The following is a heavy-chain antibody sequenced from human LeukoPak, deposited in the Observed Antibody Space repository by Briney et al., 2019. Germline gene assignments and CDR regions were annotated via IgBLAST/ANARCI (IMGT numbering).Heavy chain of an antibody. J-gene: IGHJ4*02. CDR2: INPNDGDT. V-gene: IGHV1-2*02. D-gene: IGHD2-2*01. Sequence: ASVKISCKASGYTFTDYYMHWVRQAPGQGFEWMGWINPNDGDTNYAQKFQGRVTMTRDTSISTAHMEVSRLRSDDTAVYYCARANFLYCSSSTCLFDYWGQGTLVTVSS. CDR3: ARANFLYCSSSTCLFDY. CDR1: GYTFTDYY.